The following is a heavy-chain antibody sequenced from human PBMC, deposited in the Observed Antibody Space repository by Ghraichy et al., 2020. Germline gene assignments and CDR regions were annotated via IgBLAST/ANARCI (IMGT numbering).Heavy chain of an antibody. CDR2: ISHDGNSK. D-gene: IGHD3-22*01. J-gene: IGHJ5*02. V-gene: IGHV3-30*04. Sequence: GSLRLSCAASGFNFNTNIIHWVRQAPGKGLEWVTAISHDGNSKYYADSVKDRFTISRDNSENTVYLQMNSLIAEDTAVYYCAREKDSSGRCGFFDPWGQGTLVTVSS. CDR1: GFNFNTNI. CDR3: AREKDSSGRCGFFDP.